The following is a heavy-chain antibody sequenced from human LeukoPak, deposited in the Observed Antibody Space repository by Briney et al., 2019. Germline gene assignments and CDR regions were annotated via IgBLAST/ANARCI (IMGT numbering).Heavy chain of an antibody. CDR1: GFTFDDYA. D-gene: IGHD6-19*01. Sequence: SLRLSCAASGFTFDDYAMHWVRQAPGKGLEWVSGISWNSGSIGYADSVKGRFTISRDNAKNSLYLQMNTLRAEDTALYYYPTLGDSSGNAFDIWGQGTMVTVSS. V-gene: IGHV3-9*01. CDR3: PTLGDSSGNAFDI. J-gene: IGHJ3*02. CDR2: ISWNSGSI.